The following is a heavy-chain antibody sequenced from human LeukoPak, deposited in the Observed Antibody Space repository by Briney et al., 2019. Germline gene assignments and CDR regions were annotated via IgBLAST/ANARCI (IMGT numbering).Heavy chain of an antibody. Sequence: CAASGFTFSSYAMSWVRQAPGKGLEWVSAISGSGGSTYYADSVKGRFTISRDNSKNTLYLQMNRLRAEDRAVYYCXXQILGDYYAFDIWGQGTMVTVSS. J-gene: IGHJ3*02. CDR2: ISGSGGST. CDR3: XXQILGDYYAFDI. V-gene: IGHV3-23*01. CDR1: GFTFSSYA. D-gene: IGHD4-17*01.